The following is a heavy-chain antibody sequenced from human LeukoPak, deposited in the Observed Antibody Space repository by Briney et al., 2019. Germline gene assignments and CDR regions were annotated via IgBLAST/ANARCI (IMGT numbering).Heavy chain of an antibody. CDR2: IRGSGSGM. J-gene: IGHJ4*02. CDR3: ARDELIPNY. Sequence: GGSLRLSCAASGFAFSDYSMNWVRQAPGKGLEWVANIRGSGSGMGSAGSVKGRFTISRDNAKNSLYLQMNSLRAEDTAVYYCARDELIPNYWGQGTLVTVSS. V-gene: IGHV3-21*05. CDR1: GFAFSDYS. D-gene: IGHD1-1*01.